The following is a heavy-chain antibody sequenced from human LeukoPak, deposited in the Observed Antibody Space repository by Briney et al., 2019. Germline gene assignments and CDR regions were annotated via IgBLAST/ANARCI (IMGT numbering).Heavy chain of an antibody. D-gene: IGHD3-22*01. J-gene: IGHJ5*02. CDR2: IIPILGIA. V-gene: IGHV1-69*04. CDR3: ARDKPHSSGWST. CDR1: GGTFSSYA. Sequence: GASVKVSCKASGGTFSSYAISWVRQAPGQGLEWMGRIIPILGIANYAQKFQGRVTITADKSTSTAYMELSSLRSEDTAVYYCARDKPHSSGWSTWGQGTLVTVSS.